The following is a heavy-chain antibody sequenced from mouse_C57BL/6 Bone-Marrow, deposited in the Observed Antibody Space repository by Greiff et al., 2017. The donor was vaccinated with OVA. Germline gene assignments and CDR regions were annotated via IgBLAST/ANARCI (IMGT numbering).Heavy chain of an antibody. CDR3: ASGWLHSFAD. V-gene: IGHV1-64*01. Sequence: VQLQQPGAELVKPGASVKLSCKASGYTFTSSWMPWVKQRPGQGLEWIGMIHPTSGSTNYNEKFKSKATLTVDTSSSTAYMQLSSLTSEDSAVDYCASGWLHSFADWGQGTLVTVSA. D-gene: IGHD2-3*01. CDR1: GYTFTSSW. J-gene: IGHJ3*01. CDR2: IHPTSGST.